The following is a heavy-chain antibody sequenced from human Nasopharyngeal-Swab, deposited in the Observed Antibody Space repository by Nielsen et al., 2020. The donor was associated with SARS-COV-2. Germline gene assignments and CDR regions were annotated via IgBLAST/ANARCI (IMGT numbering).Heavy chain of an antibody. V-gene: IGHV4-59*01. D-gene: IGHD5-24*01. CDR2: IYYTGST. J-gene: IGHJ4*02. Sequence: SETLSLTCTVSGGSINNYYWSWIRQPPGKGLEWIGHIYYTGSTKYNVSLKSRVTISVDTSKNQFSLKLTSVTAADTAVYYCAREMASFDTWGQGTLVTVSS. CDR3: AREMASFDT. CDR1: GGSINNYY.